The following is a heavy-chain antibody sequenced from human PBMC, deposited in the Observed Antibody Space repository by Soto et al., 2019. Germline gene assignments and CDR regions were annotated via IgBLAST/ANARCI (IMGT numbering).Heavy chain of an antibody. Sequence: SLRLSCAASGFTFSSYGMHWVRQAPGKGLEWVAVIWYDGSNKYYADSVKGRFTISRDNSKNTLYLQMNSLRAEDTAVYYCARDLGSSSSEPPATYYYYYMDVWGKGTTVTVSS. CDR3: ARDLGSSSSEPPATYYYYYMDV. CDR1: GFTFSSYG. D-gene: IGHD6-6*01. V-gene: IGHV3-33*01. CDR2: IWYDGSNK. J-gene: IGHJ6*03.